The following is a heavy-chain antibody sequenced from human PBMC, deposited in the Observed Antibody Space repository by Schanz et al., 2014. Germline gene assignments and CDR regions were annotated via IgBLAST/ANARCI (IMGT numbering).Heavy chain of an antibody. V-gene: IGHV3-21*04. CDR3: ARDRRFFDRDDLYYFDS. Sequence: VQLVESGGGVVQPGGSLRLSCAASGFIFSNYGMHWVRQAPGKGLEWVSSISSSGSYIHYADSVKGRFTISRDNAKNTLYLQMNTLRAEDTAVYYCARDRRFFDRDDLYYFDSWGQGTLVTVSS. D-gene: IGHD3-3*01. J-gene: IGHJ4*02. CDR2: ISSSGSYI. CDR1: GFIFSNYG.